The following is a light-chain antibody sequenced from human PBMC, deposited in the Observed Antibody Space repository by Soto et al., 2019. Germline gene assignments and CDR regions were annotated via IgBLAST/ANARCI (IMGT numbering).Light chain of an antibody. J-gene: IGKJ1*01. Sequence: EIVLTQSPGTPSLSPGERATLSCRASQSVSSSYLAWYQQKPGQAPRLLIYGASSRATGIPDRFSGSGSGTDFTLTISRLEPEDFAVYYCQQYGSSPPTFGQGNKVDIK. V-gene: IGKV3-20*01. CDR1: QSVSSSY. CDR3: QQYGSSPPT. CDR2: GAS.